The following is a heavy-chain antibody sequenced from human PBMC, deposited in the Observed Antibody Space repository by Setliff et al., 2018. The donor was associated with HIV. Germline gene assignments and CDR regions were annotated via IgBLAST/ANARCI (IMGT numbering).Heavy chain of an antibody. CDR1: GGSMSTYY. CDR3: ARGRYNGDSYSGGFYYFDH. V-gene: IGHV4-59*12. Sequence: SETLSLTCTVSGGSMSTYYWSWIRQPPGKGLEWIGYIFYTGTTKYNPSLTTRATISVATPKNQFFLELTSVTAADTAVYYCARGRYNGDSYSGGFYYFDHWDQGSLVTVSS. D-gene: IGHD1-1*01. J-gene: IGHJ4*02. CDR2: IFYTGTT.